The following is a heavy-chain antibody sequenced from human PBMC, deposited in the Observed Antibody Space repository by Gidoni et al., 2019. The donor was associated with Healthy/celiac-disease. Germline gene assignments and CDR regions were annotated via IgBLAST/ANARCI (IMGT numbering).Heavy chain of an antibody. Sequence: QVTLKESGPVLVKPTETLTLTCTVSGFSLSNARMGVSWIRQPPGKALEWLAHIFSNDEKSYSTSLKSRLTISKDTSKSQVVLTMTNMDPVDTATYYCARIKLYDSSGYYYPNNFDYWGQGTLVTVSS. J-gene: IGHJ4*02. CDR1: GFSLSNARMG. CDR2: IFSNDEK. V-gene: IGHV2-26*01. CDR3: ARIKLYDSSGYYYPNNFDY. D-gene: IGHD3-22*01.